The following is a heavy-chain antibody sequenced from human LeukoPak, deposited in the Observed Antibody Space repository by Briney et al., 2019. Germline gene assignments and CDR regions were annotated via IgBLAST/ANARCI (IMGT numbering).Heavy chain of an antibody. J-gene: IGHJ4*02. CDR3: ARGGPIYCSGDSCYPGDY. CDR2: IKQDGSKK. D-gene: IGHD2-15*01. CDR1: GFPFSSYW. Sequence: PGGSLRLSCVASGFPFSSYWMTWVRQAPGKGLEWVANIKQDGSKKSYEDSVKGRFTISRDNARNTLYLQMNSLRAEDTAVYYCARGGPIYCSGDSCYPGDYWGQGTLVTVSS. V-gene: IGHV3-7*01.